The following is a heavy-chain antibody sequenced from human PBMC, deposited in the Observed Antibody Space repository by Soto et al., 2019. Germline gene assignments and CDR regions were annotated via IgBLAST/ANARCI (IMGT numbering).Heavy chain of an antibody. CDR1: GFTFSSYS. V-gene: IGHV3-21*01. CDR2: ISSRSSYI. D-gene: IGHD3-10*01. Sequence: EVQLVEAGGGLVKPGGSLRLSCAASGFTFSSYSMNWVRQATGKGLEWVSSISSRSSYIYYADSVKGRFTISRDNAKNSLYLQMNSLRAEDTAVDYCARDGLATMVRGVVLYYFDYWGQGTLVTVSS. CDR3: ARDGLATMVRGVVLYYFDY. J-gene: IGHJ4*02.